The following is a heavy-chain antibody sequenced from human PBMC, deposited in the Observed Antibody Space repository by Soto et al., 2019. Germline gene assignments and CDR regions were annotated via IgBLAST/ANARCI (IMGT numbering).Heavy chain of an antibody. D-gene: IGHD5-12*01. CDR2: TSYTGST. CDR1: GDSISNNY. V-gene: IGHV4-59*01. CDR3: ARDMRATILLVGHTNWFGP. Sequence: PSYTVSIPCTVSGDSISNNYWGWIRTHPGTGLEWIGSTSYTGSTNYNPSLKSRLSISLEPSRNQVSLKLTSVTAADTAVYYCARDMRATILLVGHTNWFGPWGQGTLVTVSS. J-gene: IGHJ5*02.